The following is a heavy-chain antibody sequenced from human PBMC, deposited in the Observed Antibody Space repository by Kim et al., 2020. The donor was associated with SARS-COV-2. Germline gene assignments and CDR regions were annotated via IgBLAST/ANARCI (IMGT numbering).Heavy chain of an antibody. Sequence: VKGRFTISRDKSKTTLYLQMNSLRAEDPAVYYCARSRGGSYYDAFDIWGQGTMVTVSS. V-gene: IGHV3-30*01. J-gene: IGHJ3*02. D-gene: IGHD2-15*01. CDR3: ARSRGGSYYDAFDI.